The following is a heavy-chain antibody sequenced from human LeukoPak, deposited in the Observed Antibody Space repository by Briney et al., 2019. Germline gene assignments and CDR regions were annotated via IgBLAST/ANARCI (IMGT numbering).Heavy chain of an antibody. CDR2: MNPNSGNT. V-gene: IGHV1-8*01. Sequence: ASVKVSCKASGYTFTSYDINWVRQATGQGLEWMGWMNPNSGNTGYAQKFQGRVTMTRNTSISTAYMELSSLRSEDTAVYYCARSSPSWCGEYYYYYGMDVWGQGTTVTVSS. D-gene: IGHD3-10*01. J-gene: IGHJ6*02. CDR1: GYTFTSYD. CDR3: ARSSPSWCGEYYYYYGMDV.